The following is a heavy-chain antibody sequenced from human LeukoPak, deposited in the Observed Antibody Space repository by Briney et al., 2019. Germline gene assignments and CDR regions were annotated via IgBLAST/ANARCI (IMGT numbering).Heavy chain of an antibody. Sequence: SETLSLTCAVYGGSFSGYYWSWIRQPPGKGLEWIGEINHSGSTNYNPSLKSRVTISVDTSKNQFSLKLSSVTAADTAVYYCARGPAYQLLYSGYYYYGMDVWGQGTTVTVSS. CDR1: GGSFSGYY. D-gene: IGHD2-2*02. V-gene: IGHV4-34*01. CDR3: ARGPAYQLLYSGYYYYGMDV. CDR2: INHSGST. J-gene: IGHJ6*02.